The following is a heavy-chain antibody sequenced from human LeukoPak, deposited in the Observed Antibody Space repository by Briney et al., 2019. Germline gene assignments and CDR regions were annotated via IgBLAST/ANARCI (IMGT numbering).Heavy chain of an antibody. J-gene: IGHJ4*02. Sequence: PGGSLRLSRAASGFTFSSYAMSWVRQAPGKGLEWVSTIGGSGDTTFYADSVRGRFTISRDNSNNTLYLQMSSLRAEDTAVYYCAKGRSSIPAAANYWGQGTLVTVSS. V-gene: IGHV3-23*01. CDR2: IGGSGDTT. CDR3: AKGRSSIPAAANY. D-gene: IGHD6-13*01. CDR1: GFTFSSYA.